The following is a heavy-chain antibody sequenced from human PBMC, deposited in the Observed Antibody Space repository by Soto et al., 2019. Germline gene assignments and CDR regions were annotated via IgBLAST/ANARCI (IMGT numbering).Heavy chain of an antibody. CDR1: GISIDNYY. CDR3: VRDVGGSGWFDP. V-gene: IGHV4-4*07. CDR2: IYSSGTT. Sequence: KPSETLSLTCTVSGISIDNYYCSWIRQSAGKGLEWIGRIYSSGTTNYNPSLKSRVTMSVDMSKSQFSLNVRSVTAADTAVYYCVRDVGGSGWFDPWGQGTLVTVSS. J-gene: IGHJ5*02.